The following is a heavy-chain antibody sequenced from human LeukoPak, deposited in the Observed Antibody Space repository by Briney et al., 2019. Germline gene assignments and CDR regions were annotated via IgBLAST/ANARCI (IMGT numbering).Heavy chain of an antibody. CDR1: GFTFSSYA. D-gene: IGHD3-3*01. CDR3: VTGSYYDFWSGYRPPLDY. J-gene: IGHJ4*02. Sequence: GGSLRLSCSASGFTFSSYAMRWVRQAPGKGLEYVSAISSNGGSTYYADSVKGRFTISRDNSKNTLYLQMSSLRAEDTAVYYCVTGSYYDFWSGYRPPLDYWGQGTLVTVSS. V-gene: IGHV3-64D*09. CDR2: ISSNGGST.